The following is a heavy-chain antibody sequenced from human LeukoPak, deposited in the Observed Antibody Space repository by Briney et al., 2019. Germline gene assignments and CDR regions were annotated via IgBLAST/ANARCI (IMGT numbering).Heavy chain of an antibody. V-gene: IGHV3-15*01. CDR3: TTGTFQQFDY. CDR2: IKSIPDGGTT. J-gene: IGHJ4*02. CDR1: GFIFTNAW. D-gene: IGHD2/OR15-2a*01. Sequence: GGSLRLSCAASGFIFTNAWMSWVRQAPGKGLEWVGRIKSIPDGGTTDYAAPVKDRFTISRDDSKSTLYLQMKTLKIEDTAVYYCTTGTFQQFDYWGQGTLVTVSS.